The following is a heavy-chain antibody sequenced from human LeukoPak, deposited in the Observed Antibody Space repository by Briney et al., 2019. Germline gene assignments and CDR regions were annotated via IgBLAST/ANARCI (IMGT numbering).Heavy chain of an antibody. J-gene: IGHJ4*02. CDR3: ARDVLRYFDWLLNFDY. CDR1: GYTFTSYG. D-gene: IGHD3-9*01. Sequence: ASVKVSCKASGYTFTSYGISWVRQAPGQGLEWMGWISAYNGNTNYAQKLQGRVTMTTDTSTSTAYMELRSLRSDDTAVYYCARDVLRYFDWLLNFDYWGQGTLVTVSS. V-gene: IGHV1-18*01. CDR2: ISAYNGNT.